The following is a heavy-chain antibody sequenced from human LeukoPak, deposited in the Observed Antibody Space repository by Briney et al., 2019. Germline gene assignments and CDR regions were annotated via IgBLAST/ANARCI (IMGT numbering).Heavy chain of an antibody. CDR3: ARSLSMSSYYYYYYMDV. V-gene: IGHV4-31*03. CDR1: GGSISSGGYY. Sequence: SETLSLTCTVSGGSISSGGYYWSWIRQHPGKGLEWIGYIYYSGSTYYNPSLKSRVSISVDTSKNQFSLKLSSVTAADTAVYYCARSLSMSSYYYYYYMDVWGKGTTVTVSS. J-gene: IGHJ6*03. CDR2: IYYSGST.